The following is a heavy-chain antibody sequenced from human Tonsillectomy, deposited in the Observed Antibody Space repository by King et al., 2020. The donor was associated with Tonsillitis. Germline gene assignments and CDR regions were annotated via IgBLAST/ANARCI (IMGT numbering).Heavy chain of an antibody. CDR1: GFTVSNNY. J-gene: IGHJ5*02. CDR3: ARADWFDP. Sequence: VQLVESGGGLIQPGGSLRLSCAASGFTVSNNYMSWVRQAPGKGLEWVSIIYSGGNTYYADSVKGRFTISRDKSQNMVYLQMNSLRAEDTAVYYCARADWFDPWGQGTLVTVSS. CDR2: IYSGGNT. V-gene: IGHV3-53*01.